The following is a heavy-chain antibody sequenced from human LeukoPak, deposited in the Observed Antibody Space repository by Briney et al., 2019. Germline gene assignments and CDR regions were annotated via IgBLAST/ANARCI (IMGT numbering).Heavy chain of an antibody. CDR3: ARGYSSSWYLD. CDR1: GFTFSSYG. V-gene: IGHV3-48*04. Sequence: PGGSLRLSCAASGFTFSSYGMSWVRQAPGKGLEWVSYISSSSGNIYYADSVKGRFTISRDNAKKSLSLQMNSLRADDTAVYYCARGYSSSWYLDWGQGTLVTVSS. D-gene: IGHD6-13*01. J-gene: IGHJ4*02. CDR2: ISSSSGNI.